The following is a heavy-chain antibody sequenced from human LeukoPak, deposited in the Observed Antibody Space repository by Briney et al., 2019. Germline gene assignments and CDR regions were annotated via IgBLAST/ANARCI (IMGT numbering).Heavy chain of an antibody. V-gene: IGHV4-4*07. CDR1: GGYTGSHY. J-gene: IGHJ5*02. Sequence: SETLSLTCTVSGGYTGSHYWSWIGQPAGKGLEWIGRISPSGTTHYNPSLGSRVTMSVDTSKNYFSLRLSSVTAADTAVYYCARDFYASGFYFWFDPWGQGMLVTVSS. CDR3: ARDFYASGFYFWFDP. D-gene: IGHD2/OR15-2a*01. CDR2: ISPSGTT.